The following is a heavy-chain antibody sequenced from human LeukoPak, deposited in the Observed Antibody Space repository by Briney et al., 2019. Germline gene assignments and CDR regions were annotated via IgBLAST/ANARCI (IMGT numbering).Heavy chain of an antibody. D-gene: IGHD3-3*01. CDR1: GFTFSSYG. Sequence: PGGSLRLSCAASGFTFSSYGMHWVRQAPGKGLEWVAFIRYDGSNKYYADSVKGRFTISRDNSKNTLYLQMNSLRAEDTAVYYCAKDSYDFWSGYPRGLNYWGQGTLVTVSS. CDR3: AKDSYDFWSGYPRGLNY. CDR2: IRYDGSNK. V-gene: IGHV3-30*02. J-gene: IGHJ4*02.